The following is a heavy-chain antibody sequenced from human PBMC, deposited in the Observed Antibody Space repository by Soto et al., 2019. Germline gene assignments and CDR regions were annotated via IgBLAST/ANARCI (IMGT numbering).Heavy chain of an antibody. D-gene: IGHD3-9*01. CDR3: ARDFDVNTALDYWYFDL. CDR2: IYSSGRT. V-gene: IGHV4-4*07. CDR1: GGSTSGKY. Sequence: QVHLQESGPGVVKASETLSLTWSLSGGSTSGKYWSWIRQSAGKGLEWIGRIYSSGRTHYNPSLGSRVSMSVAQNSFSLRLTSVTAADTAIYYCARDFDVNTALDYWYFDLWGRGTQVSVSS. J-gene: IGHJ2*01.